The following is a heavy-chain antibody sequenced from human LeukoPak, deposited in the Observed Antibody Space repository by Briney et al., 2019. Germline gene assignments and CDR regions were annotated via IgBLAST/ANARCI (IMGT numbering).Heavy chain of an antibody. CDR2: IWYDGSKT. D-gene: IGHD3-16*02. V-gene: IGHV3-33*01. CDR1: GFTFSSYG. CDR3: ARDGNYRFDY. Sequence: GGSLRLSCAASGFTFSSYGMHWVRQAPGKGLEWVAVIWYDGSKTYYADSVKGRFTISRDSSRTTLYLRMNSLRAEDTAVYYCARDGNYRFDYWGQGTLVTVSS. J-gene: IGHJ4*02.